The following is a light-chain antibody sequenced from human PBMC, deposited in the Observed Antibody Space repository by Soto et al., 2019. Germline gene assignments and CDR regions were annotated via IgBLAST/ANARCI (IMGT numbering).Light chain of an antibody. J-gene: IGKJ2*01. CDR2: AAS. V-gene: IGKV1-39*01. Sequence: DIQMTQSPSSLSASVGDRVTITCRASQSIGTKLSWYQQKPGKAPKLLIHAASSLQSGVPSRFSGSGSGTDFTLTISSLQPEDFAVYYCQKSSSTLYTFGQGTNLEIK. CDR1: QSIGTK. CDR3: QKSSSTLYT.